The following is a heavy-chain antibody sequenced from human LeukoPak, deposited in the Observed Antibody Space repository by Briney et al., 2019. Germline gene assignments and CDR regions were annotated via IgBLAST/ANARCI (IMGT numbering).Heavy chain of an antibody. CDR3: ARAPYSGSYAIPNWFDP. Sequence: GGSLRLSCAASGFTFSSYSMNWVRQAPGKGLEWVSSISSSSSYIYYADSVKGRFTISRDNAKNSLYLQMNSLRAEDTAVYYCARAPYSGSYAIPNWFDPWGQGTLVTVSS. J-gene: IGHJ5*02. D-gene: IGHD1-26*01. CDR1: GFTFSSYS. CDR2: ISSSSSYI. V-gene: IGHV3-21*01.